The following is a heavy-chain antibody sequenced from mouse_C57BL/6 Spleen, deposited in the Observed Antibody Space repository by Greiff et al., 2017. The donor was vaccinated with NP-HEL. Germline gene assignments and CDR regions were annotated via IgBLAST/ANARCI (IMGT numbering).Heavy chain of an antibody. V-gene: IGHV1-53*01. J-gene: IGHJ4*01. CDR1: GYTFTSYW. D-gene: IGHD4-1*01. Sequence: QVQLQQPGTELVKPGASVKLSCKASGYTFTSYWLHWVKQRPGQGLEWIGNINPSNGGTNYNEKFKSKATLTVDKYSSTAYMQLSSLTSEYSAVYYCARYSGTRAMDYWGQGTSVTVSS. CDR2: INPSNGGT. CDR3: ARYSGTRAMDY.